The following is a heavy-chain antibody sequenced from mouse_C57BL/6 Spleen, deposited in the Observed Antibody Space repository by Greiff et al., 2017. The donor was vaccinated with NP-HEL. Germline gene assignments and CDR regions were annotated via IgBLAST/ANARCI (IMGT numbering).Heavy chain of an antibody. D-gene: IGHD1-1*01. Sequence: EVKLLESGPGLVKPSQSLSLTCSVTGYSITSGYYWNWIRQFPGNKLEWMGYISYDGSNNYNPSLKNRISITRDTSKNQFFLKLNSVTTEDTATYYCARDYGSSYYYAMDHWGQGTSVTVSS. J-gene: IGHJ4*01. CDR2: ISYDGSN. V-gene: IGHV3-6*01. CDR3: ARDYGSSYYYAMDH. CDR1: GYSITSGYY.